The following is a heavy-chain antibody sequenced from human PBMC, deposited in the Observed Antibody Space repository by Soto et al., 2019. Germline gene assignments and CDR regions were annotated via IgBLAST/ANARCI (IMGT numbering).Heavy chain of an antibody. D-gene: IGHD4-4*01. CDR3: ARPRDRNYPVAN. V-gene: IGHV4-59*01. CDR1: GGSINKCY. J-gene: IGHJ4*02. CDR2: SYYSGTT. Sequence: SETLSLTCTVSGGSINKCYWSWSRQSPGRGLEWIGCSYYSGTTNYNPSLSSRVTISIGASKTQFSLRLRSVTAADTSVYYSARPRDRNYPVANWGPGLMVT.